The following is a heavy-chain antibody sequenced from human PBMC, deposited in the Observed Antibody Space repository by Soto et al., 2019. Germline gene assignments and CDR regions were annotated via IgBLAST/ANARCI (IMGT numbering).Heavy chain of an antibody. CDR2: ISSSRRSIV. Sequence: EVQLVESGGGLVQPGGYLRLSCVVSGFTFGDYSMNWFRQATGKGLEWISYISSSRRSIVNYAESVQGRFTISRDYANNSLYLQMNSLRDEDTGIYYGASYYKECAVDYCGRGTLVTVSS. CDR3: ASYYKECAVDY. CDR1: GFTFGDYS. V-gene: IGHV3-48*02. J-gene: IGHJ4*02. D-gene: IGHD1-26*01.